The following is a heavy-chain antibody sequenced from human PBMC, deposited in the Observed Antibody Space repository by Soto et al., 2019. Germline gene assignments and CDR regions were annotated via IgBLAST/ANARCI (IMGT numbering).Heavy chain of an antibody. V-gene: IGHV3-33*01. Sequence: QVQLVESGGGVVQPGRSLRLSCAASGFTFSSYGMHWVRQAPGKGLEWVAVIWYDGSNKYYADSVKGRFTISRDNSKNTPXLQMNSLRAEDTAVYYCARDWYCSGGSCPEDAFDIWGQGTMVTVSS. CDR1: GFTFSSYG. CDR2: IWYDGSNK. J-gene: IGHJ3*02. CDR3: ARDWYCSGGSCPEDAFDI. D-gene: IGHD2-15*01.